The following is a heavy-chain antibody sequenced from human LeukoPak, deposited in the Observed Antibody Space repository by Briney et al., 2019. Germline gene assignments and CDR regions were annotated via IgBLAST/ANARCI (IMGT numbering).Heavy chain of an antibody. CDR3: ARAQSFHDYSND. CDR1: GFTVSNNY. V-gene: IGHV3-48*01. Sequence: GGSLRLSCAASGFTVSNNYMNWVRQAPGKGLEWVSYISSSSSTIYYADSVKGRFTISRDNAKNSLYLQMNSLRAEDTAVYYCARAQSFHDYSNDWGQGTLVTVSS. D-gene: IGHD4-11*01. CDR2: ISSSSSTI. J-gene: IGHJ4*02.